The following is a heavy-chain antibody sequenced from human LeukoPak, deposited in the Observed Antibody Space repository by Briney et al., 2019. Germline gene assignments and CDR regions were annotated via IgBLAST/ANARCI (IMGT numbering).Heavy chain of an antibody. J-gene: IGHJ6*03. CDR3: ARDRLRYFDLYYYYYMDV. D-gene: IGHD3-9*01. V-gene: IGHV1-2*02. CDR2: INPNSGGT. Sequence: ASVKVSCKASGYTFTDYYIHWVRQAPGQGLEWMGWINPNSGGTNYAQKFQGRVTMTRDTSISTAYMELSRLRSDDTAVYYCARDRLRYFDLYYYYYMDVWGKGTTVTISS. CDR1: GYTFTDYY.